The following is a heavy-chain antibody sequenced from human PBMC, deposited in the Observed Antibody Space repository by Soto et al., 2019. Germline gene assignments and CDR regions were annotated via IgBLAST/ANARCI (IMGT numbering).Heavy chain of an antibody. CDR1: GFTFSSYG. V-gene: IGHV3-30*18. J-gene: IGHJ4*02. Sequence: PGGSLRLSCAASGFTFSSYGMHWVRQAPGKGLEWVAVISYDGSNKYYADSVKGRFTISRDNSKNTLYLQMNSLRAEDTAAYYCAKAFVKAAEAYDIDYWGQGTLVTVSS. D-gene: IGHD6-13*01. CDR3: AKAFVKAAEAYDIDY. CDR2: ISYDGSNK.